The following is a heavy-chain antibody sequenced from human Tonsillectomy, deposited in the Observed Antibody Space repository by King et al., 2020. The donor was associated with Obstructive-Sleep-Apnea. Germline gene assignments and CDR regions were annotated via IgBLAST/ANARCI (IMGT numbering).Heavy chain of an antibody. CDR3: ASSDRYGYIWYFFHY. V-gene: IGHV4-39*07. Sequence: QLQESGPGLVKSSETMSLTCTVSGGSISSSNYYWGYIRQPPGKGLEWIGNIYYSGSTYYNPSLESRVTISVDTSKNQFSLKLSSVTAADTAGYYCASSDRYGYIWYFFHYWGQGTLVTVSS. D-gene: IGHD5-24*01. J-gene: IGHJ4*02. CDR1: GGSISSSNYY. CDR2: IYYSGST.